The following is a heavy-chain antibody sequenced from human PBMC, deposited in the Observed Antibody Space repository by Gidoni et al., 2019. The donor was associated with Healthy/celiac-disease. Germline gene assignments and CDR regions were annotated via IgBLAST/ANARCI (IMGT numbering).Heavy chain of an antibody. Sequence: QVQLVQSGAEVKKPGASVKVSCKASGYTFTGYYMHWVRQAPGQGLEWMGWINPNSGGTNYAQKFQGWVTMTRDTSISTAYMELSRLRSDDTAVYYCARDYYDSSGYYPLVESGMDVWGQGTTVTVSS. V-gene: IGHV1-2*04. J-gene: IGHJ6*02. CDR2: INPNSGGT. CDR3: ARDYYDSSGYYPLVESGMDV. CDR1: GYTFTGYY. D-gene: IGHD3-22*01.